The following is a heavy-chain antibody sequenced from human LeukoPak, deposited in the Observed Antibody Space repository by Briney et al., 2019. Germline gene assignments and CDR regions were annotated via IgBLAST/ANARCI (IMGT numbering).Heavy chain of an antibody. CDR1: GYTFTSYG. D-gene: IGHD5-18*01. V-gene: IGHV1-18*01. Sequence: ASVKVSCKASGYTFTSYGISWVRQAHGQGLEWMGWISAYNGNTNYEQKLQGRVTMTTDTSTSTAYMELRSLRSDDTAVYYCARDALLVDTAMVANFDYWGQGTLVTVSS. J-gene: IGHJ4*02. CDR2: ISAYNGNT. CDR3: ARDALLVDTAMVANFDY.